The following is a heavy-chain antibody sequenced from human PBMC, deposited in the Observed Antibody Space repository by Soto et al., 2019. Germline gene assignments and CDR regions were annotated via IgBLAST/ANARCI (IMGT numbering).Heavy chain of an antibody. V-gene: IGHV1-69*12. Sequence: QVQLVQSGAEVKKPGSSVKVSCKASGGTFSSYAISWVRQAPGQGLEWMGGIIPIFGTANYAQKFQGRVTITADESTSKAYMELSSLRSEDTAVYYCARATDYGPPHWYFDLWGRGNLVTVSS. J-gene: IGHJ2*01. CDR2: IIPIFGTA. CDR3: ARATDYGPPHWYFDL. D-gene: IGHD4-17*01. CDR1: GGTFSSYA.